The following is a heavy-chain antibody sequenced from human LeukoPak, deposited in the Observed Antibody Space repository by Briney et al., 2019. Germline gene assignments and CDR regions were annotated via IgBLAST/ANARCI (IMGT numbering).Heavy chain of an antibody. CDR3: AKSYFDYSTYYSYYFNL. CDR1: GGSISDGY. Sequence: SETLSLTCTVSGGSISDGYWSWIRQPPGRGLGWIGYVYTSGSTKYSPSLKSRVTISVDTSKSQFALKLSSVTAADTAVYFCAKSYFDYSTYYSYYFNLWGQGALVTVSS. V-gene: IGHV4-4*09. CDR2: VYTSGST. D-gene: IGHD4-11*01. J-gene: IGHJ4*02.